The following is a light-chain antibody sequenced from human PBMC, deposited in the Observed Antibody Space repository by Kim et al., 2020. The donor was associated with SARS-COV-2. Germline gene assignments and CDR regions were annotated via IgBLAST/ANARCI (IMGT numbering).Light chain of an antibody. CDR1: GGSIATDF. J-gene: IGLJ2*01. CDR3: QSYDDNKWV. V-gene: IGLV6-57*01. CDR2: GDQ. Sequence: NFMLTQPPSVSESPGKTVILTCTRSGGSIATDFVQWFQQHPGSSPTTVIYGDQQRPSGVPDRFSGSVDSSSNSASLTISGLKTEDGADYYCQSYDDNKWVFGGGTQLTVL.